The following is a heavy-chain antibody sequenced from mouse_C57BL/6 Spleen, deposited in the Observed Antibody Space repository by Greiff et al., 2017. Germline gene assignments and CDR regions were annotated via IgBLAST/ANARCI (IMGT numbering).Heavy chain of an antibody. J-gene: IGHJ2*01. Sequence: QVQLQQSGAELMKPGASVKLSCKATGYTFTGYWIEWVKQRPGHGLEWIGEILPGSGSTNYTEKFKGKATFTADTSSNTAYMQLSSLTTEDSAIYYCARSGSGYFDYWGQGTTLTVSS. CDR3: ARSGSGYFDY. CDR2: ILPGSGST. CDR1: GYTFTGYW. V-gene: IGHV1-9*01. D-gene: IGHD3-2*02.